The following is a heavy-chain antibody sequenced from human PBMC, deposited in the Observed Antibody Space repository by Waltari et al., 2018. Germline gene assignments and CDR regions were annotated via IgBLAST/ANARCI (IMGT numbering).Heavy chain of an antibody. CDR3: ARERYSSGWDRPGGFDY. J-gene: IGHJ4*02. CDR2: ISRSSSYK. V-gene: IGHV3-21*01. CDR1: GFTFSSYS. Sequence: EVQLVESGGGLVKPGGSLRLSCAASGFTFSSYSMNWVRQAPGKGLGGVSSISRSSSYKYYADSGKGRFTISRENAKNSLYLQMNSLRAEDTAVDYCARERYSSGWDRPGGFDYWGQGTLVTVSS. D-gene: IGHD6-19*01.